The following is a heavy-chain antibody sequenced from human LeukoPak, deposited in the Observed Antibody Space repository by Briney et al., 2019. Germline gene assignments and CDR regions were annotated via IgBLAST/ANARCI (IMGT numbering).Heavy chain of an antibody. V-gene: IGHV5-10-1*01. CDR3: SRSPQGLILDY. J-gene: IGHJ4*02. Sequence: KRGESLRISCQGSGYSFTRWWISWVRQMPAKGVEWMGRIDPSDSYTNYSPSFQGHVTISADKSINTAYLQWTSLKASDTAMYYCSRSPQGLILDYWGQGTLVTVSS. CDR1: GYSFTRWW. CDR2: IDPSDSYT. D-gene: IGHD3-22*01.